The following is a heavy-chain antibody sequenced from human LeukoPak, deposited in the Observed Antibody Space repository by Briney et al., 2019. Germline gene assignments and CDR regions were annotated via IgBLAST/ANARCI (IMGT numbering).Heavy chain of an antibody. V-gene: IGHV3-23*01. CDR3: ATGGGYSYGYKRDYFDY. D-gene: IGHD5-18*01. J-gene: IGHJ4*02. CDR2: ISGSGGST. CDR1: GFTFSSYA. Sequence: GGSLRLSCAASGFTFSSYAMSWVRQAPGKGLEWVSAISGSGGSTYYADSVKGRFTISRDNSKNTLYLQMNSLRAEDTAVYYCATGGGYSYGYKRDYFDYWGQGTLVTDSS.